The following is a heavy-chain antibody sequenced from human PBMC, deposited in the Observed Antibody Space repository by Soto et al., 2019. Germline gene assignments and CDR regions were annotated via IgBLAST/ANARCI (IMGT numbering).Heavy chain of an antibody. V-gene: IGHV3-33*01. CDR1: GVTFSSYG. D-gene: IGHD4-17*01. J-gene: IGHJ5*02. CDR3: ARDSETTVAANWFDP. CDR2: IWYDGSNK. Sequence: QVQLVESGGGVVQPGRSLRLSCAASGVTFSSYGMHWVRQAPGKGLEWVAVIWYDGSNKYYADSVKGRFTISRDNSKNTLYLQINSLRAEDTAVFYCARDSETTVAANWFDPWGQGTLATVSS.